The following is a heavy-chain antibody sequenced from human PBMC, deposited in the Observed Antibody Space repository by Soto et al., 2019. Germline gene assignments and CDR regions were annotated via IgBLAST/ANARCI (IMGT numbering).Heavy chain of an antibody. CDR1: GGSISSYY. D-gene: IGHD2-2*01. V-gene: IGHV4-59*01. J-gene: IGHJ3*02. CDR2: IYYSGST. CDR3: ARGWTSTSCYGVCLDAFDI. Sequence: KASETLSLTCTVAGGSISSYYWSWIRQPPGKGLEWIGYIYYSGSTNYNPSLKSRVTISVDTSKNPFSLKLSSVTAADTAVYYCARGWTSTSCYGVCLDAFDIWGQGTMVTVSS.